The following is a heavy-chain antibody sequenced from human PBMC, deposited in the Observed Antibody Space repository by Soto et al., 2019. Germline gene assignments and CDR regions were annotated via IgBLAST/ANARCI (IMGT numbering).Heavy chain of an antibody. CDR3: AKEGYDSSGYDGYYYYGMDV. CDR2: ISGSGGST. D-gene: IGHD3-22*01. J-gene: IGHJ6*02. CDR1: GFTFSSYA. V-gene: IGHV3-23*01. Sequence: PGGSLRLSCAASGFTFSSYAMSWVRQAPGKGLEWVSAISGSGGSTYYADSVKGRFTISRDNSKNTLYLQMNSLRAEDTAVYYCAKEGYDSSGYDGYYYYGMDVWGQGTTVTVSS.